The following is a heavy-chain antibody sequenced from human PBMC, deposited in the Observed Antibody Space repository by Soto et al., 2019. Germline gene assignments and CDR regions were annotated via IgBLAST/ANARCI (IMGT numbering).Heavy chain of an antibody. V-gene: IGHV2-5*02. CDR1: GFSLSTTPVG. D-gene: IGHD3-9*01. CDR2: IYWDDDR. J-gene: IGHJ4*02. CDR3: APVTPFDFKGYYFDY. Sequence: QITLKESGPTLVKPTQTLTLTCSCSGFSLSTTPVGVGWIRQPPGKALEWLAIIYWDDDRRYIPSLKNRLTTTKDPSGSQVVLTMTNMDPVITATYDCAPVTPFDFKGYYFDYWGPGILVTVSS.